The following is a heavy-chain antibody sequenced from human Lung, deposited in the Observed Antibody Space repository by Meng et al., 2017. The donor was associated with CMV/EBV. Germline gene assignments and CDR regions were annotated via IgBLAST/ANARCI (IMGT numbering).Heavy chain of an antibody. Sequence: QLQLLQSGAEVKKPGASVRGSCKASGYTFTHHGISWIRQAPGQGLEWMGWISCYNGDTNYAQKLQGRVTMTTDTSTNTAYMDLRGLRSDDTAVYYCARDPSNTSGRYAYFDYWGQGTLVTVSS. D-gene: IGHD6-19*01. CDR3: ARDPSNTSGRYAYFDY. V-gene: IGHV1-18*01. CDR1: GYTFTHHG. CDR2: ISCYNGDT. J-gene: IGHJ4*02.